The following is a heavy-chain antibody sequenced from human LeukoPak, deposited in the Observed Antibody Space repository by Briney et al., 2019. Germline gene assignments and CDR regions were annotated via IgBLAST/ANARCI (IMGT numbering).Heavy chain of an antibody. CDR3: ASSRYCSSTSCYTNDAFDI. Sequence: SETLSLTCAVYGGSFSGYYWSWIRQPPGKGLEWIGEINHSGSTNYNPSLKSRVTISVDTSKNQFSLKLSSVTAADTAVYYCASSRYCSSTSCYTNDAFDIWGQGTMVTVSS. D-gene: IGHD2-2*02. J-gene: IGHJ3*02. CDR2: INHSGST. CDR1: GGSFSGYY. V-gene: IGHV4-34*01.